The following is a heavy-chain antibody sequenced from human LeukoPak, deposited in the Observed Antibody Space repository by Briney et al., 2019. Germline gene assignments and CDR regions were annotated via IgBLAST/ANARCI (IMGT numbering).Heavy chain of an antibody. CDR1: GFTFSSHA. J-gene: IGHJ4*02. V-gene: IGHV3-30-3*01. Sequence: PGRSLRLSCAASGFTFSSHAMHWVRQAPGKGLEWVAVISYDGSNKYYADSVKGRFTISRDNSKNTLYLQMNSLRAEDTAVYYCAKDGPASSDWSQGDYWGQGTLVTVSS. D-gene: IGHD6-19*01. CDR2: ISYDGSNK. CDR3: AKDGPASSDWSQGDY.